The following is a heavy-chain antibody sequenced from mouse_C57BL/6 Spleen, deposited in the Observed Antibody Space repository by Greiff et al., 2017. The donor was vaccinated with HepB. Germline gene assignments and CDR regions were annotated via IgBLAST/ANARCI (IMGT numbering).Heavy chain of an antibody. CDR2: IDPEDGDT. CDR1: GFNIKDYY. J-gene: IGHJ2*01. V-gene: IGHV14-1*01. CDR3: TPSYYYGSSYYFDY. Sequence: VHVKQSGAELVRPGASVKLSCTASGFNIKDYYMHWVKQRPEQGLEWIGRIDPEDGDTEYAPKFQGKATMTADTSSNTAYLQLSSLTSEDTAVYYCTPSYYYGSSYYFDYWGQGTTLTVSS. D-gene: IGHD1-1*01.